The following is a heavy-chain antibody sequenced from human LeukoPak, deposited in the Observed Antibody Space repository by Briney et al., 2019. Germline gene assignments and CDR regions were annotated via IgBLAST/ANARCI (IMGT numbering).Heavy chain of an antibody. V-gene: IGHV4-38-2*02. Sequence: SETLSLTCTVSGYSISSGYYWGWIRQPPGKGLEWIGSIYHSGSTYYNPSLKSRVTISVDTSKNQFSLKLSSVTAADTAVYYCANYDSSGYYFDYWGQGTLVTVSS. J-gene: IGHJ4*02. CDR2: IYHSGST. D-gene: IGHD3-22*01. CDR3: ANYDSSGYYFDY. CDR1: GYSISSGYY.